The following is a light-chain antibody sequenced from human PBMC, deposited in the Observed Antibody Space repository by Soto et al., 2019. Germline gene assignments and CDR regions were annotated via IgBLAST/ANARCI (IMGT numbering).Light chain of an antibody. CDR3: QQYNIWPWT. CDR2: GAS. J-gene: IGKJ1*01. CDR1: QSVSSN. Sequence: EIVMTQSPAILSVSPGERATLSCRASQSVSSNLAWYQQKPGQAPRLLIYGASTRATGIPARFSGSGSGTEFTLTISSLQSEDFAVYSCQQYNIWPWTFGQGTKVDIK. V-gene: IGKV3-15*01.